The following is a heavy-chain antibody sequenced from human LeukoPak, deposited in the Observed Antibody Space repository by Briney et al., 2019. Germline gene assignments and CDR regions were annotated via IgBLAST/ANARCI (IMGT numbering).Heavy chain of an antibody. Sequence: GGSLRLSCAASGFTVYNNYMIWIRQAPGRGLEWVSLIYSTGVTNYADSVKGRFTISRDRSKNTMYLQMNSLRAEDTAVYYCARDSVSSLFDYWGQGTLVTVSS. CDR1: GFTVYNNY. J-gene: IGHJ4*02. V-gene: IGHV3-53*01. CDR2: IYSTGVT. CDR3: ARDSVSSLFDY. D-gene: IGHD6-13*01.